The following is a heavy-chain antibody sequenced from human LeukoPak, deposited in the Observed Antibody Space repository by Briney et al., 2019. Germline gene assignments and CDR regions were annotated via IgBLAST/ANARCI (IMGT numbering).Heavy chain of an antibody. D-gene: IGHD3-16*01. CDR1: GDSVSNNAA. CDR3: ASSSLRGSDAFDI. CDR2: TYYRSKWYT. V-gene: IGHV6-1*01. J-gene: IGHJ3*02. Sequence: SQTLSLTCAISGDSVSNNAAWNWIRQSPSRGLEWLGRTYYRSKWYTDYAVSVSSLITINPDASKNQFSLQLNSVTPEDTAVYYCASSSLRGSDAFDIWGQGTMVTVSS.